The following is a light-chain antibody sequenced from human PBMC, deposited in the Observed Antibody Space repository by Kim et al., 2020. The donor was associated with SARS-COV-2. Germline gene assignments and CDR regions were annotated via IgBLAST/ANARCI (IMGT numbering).Light chain of an antibody. CDR1: QDISYY. V-gene: IGKV1-16*01. J-gene: IGKJ2*01. Sequence: DIQMTQSPSSLSASVGDRVTISCRASQDISYYLAWFQQRPGKAPKSLIYAASSVQSGVPSRFSGSVSGTEFTLTISSLQPEDVANYYCLQYNSYPYTFGQGTKLEI. CDR2: AAS. CDR3: LQYNSYPYT.